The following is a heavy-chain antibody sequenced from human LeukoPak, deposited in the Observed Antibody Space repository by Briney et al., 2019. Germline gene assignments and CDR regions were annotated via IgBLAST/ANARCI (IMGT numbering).Heavy chain of an antibody. CDR2: IKQDGSEK. V-gene: IGHV3-7*01. CDR3: ARPRWLQFGPHDS. J-gene: IGHJ5*02. D-gene: IGHD5-24*01. CDR1: GFTLSTFW. Sequence: PGGSPRLSCEASGFTLSTFWMSWVRQAPGKGLEWVANIKQDGSEKHYVDSVKGRFTISRDNAKDSLYLQMNSLRAEDTAVYYCARPRWLQFGPHDSWGQGSLVTVSS.